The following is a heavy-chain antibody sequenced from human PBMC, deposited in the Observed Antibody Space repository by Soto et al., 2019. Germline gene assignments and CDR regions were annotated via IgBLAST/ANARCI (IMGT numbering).Heavy chain of an antibody. Sequence: GESLKISCKGSGYSFTSYWISWVRQMPGKGLEWMGRIDPSDSYTNYSPSFQGHVTISADKSISTAYLQWSSLKASDTAMYYCASTSRAYSSSSDYCGQGTLGTVSS. V-gene: IGHV5-10-1*01. CDR1: GYSFTSYW. CDR2: IDPSDSYT. CDR3: ASTSRAYSSSSDY. D-gene: IGHD6-6*01. J-gene: IGHJ4*02.